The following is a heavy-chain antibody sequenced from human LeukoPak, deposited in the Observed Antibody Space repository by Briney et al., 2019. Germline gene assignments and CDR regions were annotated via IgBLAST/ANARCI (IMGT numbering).Heavy chain of an antibody. D-gene: IGHD1-7*01. Sequence: GGSLRLSCAASGFTFSSYAMHWVRQAPGKGLEWVAVISYDGSNKYYADSVKGRFTISRDNSKNTLYLQMNSLRAEDTAVYYCARDRTTALDYWGQGTLVTASS. J-gene: IGHJ4*02. V-gene: IGHV3-30-3*01. CDR1: GFTFSSYA. CDR2: ISYDGSNK. CDR3: ARDRTTALDY.